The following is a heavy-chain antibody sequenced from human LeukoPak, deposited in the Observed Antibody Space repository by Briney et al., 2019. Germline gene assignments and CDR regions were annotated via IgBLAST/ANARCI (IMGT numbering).Heavy chain of an antibody. CDR3: ARDQIYMIVVGTPYWSDP. D-gene: IGHD3-22*01. CDR2: INAGNGNT. Sequence: ASVKVSCKASGYTFTNYAMHWVRQAPGQRLEWMGWINAGNGNTKYSQKFQGRVTITRDTSASTAYMELSSLRSEDTAVYYCARDQIYMIVVGTPYWSDPWGQGTLVTVSS. J-gene: IGHJ5*02. V-gene: IGHV1-3*01. CDR1: GYTFTNYA.